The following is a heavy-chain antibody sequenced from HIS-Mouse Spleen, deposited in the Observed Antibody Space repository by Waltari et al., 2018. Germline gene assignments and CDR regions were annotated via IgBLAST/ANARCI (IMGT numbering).Heavy chain of an antibody. CDR1: GFTFSSYW. Sequence: EVQLVESGGGLVQPGGSLRLSCAASGFTFSSYWMHWVRQAPGKGLVGVSRINRDGSSTSDADSVKGRFTISRDNAKNTLYLQMNSLRAEDTAVYYCARVVGATGSYFDYWGQGTLVTVSS. J-gene: IGHJ4*02. CDR3: ARVVGATGSYFDY. CDR2: INRDGSST. V-gene: IGHV3-74*01. D-gene: IGHD1-26*01.